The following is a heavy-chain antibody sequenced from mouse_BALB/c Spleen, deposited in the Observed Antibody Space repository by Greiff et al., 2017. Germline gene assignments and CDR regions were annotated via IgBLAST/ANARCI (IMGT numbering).Heavy chain of an antibody. J-gene: IGHJ3*01. Sequence: EVMLVESGGGLVKPGGSLKLSCAASGFTFSSYAMSWVRQTPEKRLEWVASISSGGSTYYPDSVKGRFTISRDNARNILYLQMSSLRSEDTAMYYCARGVYYGNYEGFAYWGQGTLVSVSA. CDR1: GFTFSSYA. D-gene: IGHD2-1*01. V-gene: IGHV5-6-5*01. CDR2: ISSGGST. CDR3: ARGVYYGNYEGFAY.